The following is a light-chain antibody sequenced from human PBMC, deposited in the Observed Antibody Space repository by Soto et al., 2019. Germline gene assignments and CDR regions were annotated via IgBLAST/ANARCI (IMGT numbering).Light chain of an antibody. J-gene: IGKJ1*01. CDR3: QQTYSLPRT. Sequence: DVQMTQSPSSLSASVGDRVTIACRASQTVSKFVNWYQQKPGKVPDLLIYSASTLYSGVPSRFSGSGSGTEFTLTIGNLQPEDFATYYCQQTYSLPRTFAQGTKVDI. V-gene: IGKV1-39*01. CDR1: QTVSKF. CDR2: SAS.